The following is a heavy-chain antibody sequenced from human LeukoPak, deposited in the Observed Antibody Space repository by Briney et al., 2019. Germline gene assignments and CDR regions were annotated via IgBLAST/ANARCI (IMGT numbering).Heavy chain of an antibody. J-gene: IGHJ4*02. CDR3: ARDNDFFDY. CDR1: GGSINTYY. CDR2: IHSSGST. V-gene: IGHV4-4*07. Sequence: SETLSLTCSVSGGSINTYYWSCIRQPAGKGLEWIGRIHSSGSTHYNPSLKSRVTMSLDTSKNQFSLKLTSVTAADTAVYYCARDNDFFDYWGQGTLVTVSS.